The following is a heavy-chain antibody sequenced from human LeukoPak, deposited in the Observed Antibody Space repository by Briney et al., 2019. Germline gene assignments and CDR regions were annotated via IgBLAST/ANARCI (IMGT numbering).Heavy chain of an antibody. J-gene: IGHJ5*02. CDR3: AREQLFTHGFDP. Sequence: GGSLRLSCAASGFTFSSYAMHWVRQAPGKGLGRVAVISYDGSNKYYADSVNDRFTTSRDNSQNTLYLQTNGLRAEDTAVYYCAREQLFTHGFDPWGQGTLVTVSS. V-gene: IGHV3-30*04. CDR1: GFTFSSYA. CDR2: ISYDGSNK. D-gene: IGHD3-10*01.